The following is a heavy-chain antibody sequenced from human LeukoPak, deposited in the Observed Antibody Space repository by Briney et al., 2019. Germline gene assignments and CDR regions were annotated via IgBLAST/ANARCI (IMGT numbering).Heavy chain of an antibody. CDR3: VKSNSRYQPWTLDI. Sequence: SSETLSLTCTVSSGSFRTYYWSWIRQPPGKGLEWIGYIFYNEGTSYNPSLKSRVTISVDTSNNQLSLKVNSVTAADTAMYYCVKSNSRYQPWTLDIWGRGTMVTVSS. CDR2: IFYNEGT. J-gene: IGHJ3*02. CDR1: SGSFRTYY. D-gene: IGHD2-2*01. V-gene: IGHV4-59*01.